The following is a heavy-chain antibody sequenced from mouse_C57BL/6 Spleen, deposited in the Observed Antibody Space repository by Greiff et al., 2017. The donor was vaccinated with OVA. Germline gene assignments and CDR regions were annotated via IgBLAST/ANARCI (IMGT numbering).Heavy chain of an antibody. Sequence: QVQLQQSDAELVKPGASVKISCKVSGYTFTDHTIHWMKQRPEQGLEWIGYIYPRDGSTKYNEKFKGKATLTADKSSSTAYMQLNSLTSEDSAVYFCARGYYGSISYWYFDVWGTGTTVTVSS. CDR1: GYTFTDHT. CDR2: IYPRDGST. CDR3: ARGYYGSISYWYFDV. V-gene: IGHV1-78*01. D-gene: IGHD1-1*01. J-gene: IGHJ1*03.